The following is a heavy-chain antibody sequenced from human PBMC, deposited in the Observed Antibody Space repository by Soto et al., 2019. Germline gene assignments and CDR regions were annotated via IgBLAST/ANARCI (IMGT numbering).Heavy chain of an antibody. Sequence: GGSLRLSCAASGFTFSSYSMNWVRQAPGKGLEWVSYISSSSITIYNENLVKGGFTISRDNAKNSLYLQMNSLRDEDTAVYYCARDRWSSVVVVGGAYYYYGMDVWGQGTTVTVSS. CDR3: ARDRWSSVVVVGGAYYYYGMDV. CDR2: ISSSSITI. D-gene: IGHD2-15*01. V-gene: IGHV3-48*02. CDR1: GFTFSSYS. J-gene: IGHJ6*02.